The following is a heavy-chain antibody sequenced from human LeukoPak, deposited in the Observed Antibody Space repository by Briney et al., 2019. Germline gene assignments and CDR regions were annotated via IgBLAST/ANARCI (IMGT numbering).Heavy chain of an antibody. CDR1: GFTFSSYG. J-gene: IGHJ4*02. D-gene: IGHD3-10*01. CDR2: IRYDGSNK. Sequence: GGSLRLSCATSGFTFSSYGMHWVRQAPGKGLEWVAFIRYDGSNKYYADSVKGRFTISRDNSKNTLYLQMNSLRAEDTAVYYCAKAPWFGELYTDYFDYWGQGTLVTVSS. CDR3: AKAPWFGELYTDYFDY. V-gene: IGHV3-30*02.